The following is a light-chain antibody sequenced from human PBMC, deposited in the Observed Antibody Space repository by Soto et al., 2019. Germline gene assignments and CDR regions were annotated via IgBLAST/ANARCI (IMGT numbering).Light chain of an antibody. J-gene: IGKJ4*01. CDR1: QDVSRS. CDR2: AAS. Sequence: DTQLTQSPSFLYSSVEDRVTITCRASQDVSRSVGWYQQKPGKAPKLLISAASTLHSGVPSRFSGSGSGTDFTLTISSQQPEDVSTYYCQQLWTYPLTFGGGNKVEI. CDR3: QQLWTYPLT. V-gene: IGKV1-9*01.